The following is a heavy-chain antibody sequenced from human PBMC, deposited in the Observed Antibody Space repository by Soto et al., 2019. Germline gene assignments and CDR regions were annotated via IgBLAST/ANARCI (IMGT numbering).Heavy chain of an antibody. CDR2: MYHSGST. V-gene: IGHV4-4*02. CDR3: VIYLEMITFGGIISGMDV. CDR1: GGTIRSSNW. Sequence: PSEKLPLTCGVSGGTIRSSNWWSWVRQPPRKGLEWIGEMYHSGSTNYNPSLKSRVPISVDKSKNQFSLKLSSVTAADTAVYYFVIYLEMITFGGIISGMDVLCQCTMV. J-gene: IGHJ6*02. D-gene: IGHD3-16*02.